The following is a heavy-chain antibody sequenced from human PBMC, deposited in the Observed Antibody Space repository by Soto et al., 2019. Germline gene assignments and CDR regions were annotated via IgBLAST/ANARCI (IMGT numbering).Heavy chain of an antibody. CDR2: IYYSGST. J-gene: IGHJ4*02. V-gene: IGHV4-31*03. Sequence: QVQLQESGPGLVKPSQTLSLTCTVSGGSISSGGYYWSWIRQHPGKGLEWIGYIYYSGSTYYNPSLKRXXTXSXXTSKNQFSLKLSSVTAADTAVYYCARDLQGLGITNWGQGTLVTVSS. CDR1: GGSISSGGYY. D-gene: IGHD7-27*01. CDR3: ARDLQGLGITN.